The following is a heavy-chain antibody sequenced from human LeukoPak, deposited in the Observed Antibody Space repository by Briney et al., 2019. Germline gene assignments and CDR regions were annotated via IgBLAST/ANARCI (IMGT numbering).Heavy chain of an antibody. V-gene: IGHV1-18*01. CDR1: GYTFTNYG. Sequence: GASVKVSCKASGYTFTNYGISWVRQAPGQGLEWMGWISAYNGNTDYAQKLQGRVTMTTDTSTSAAYMELRSPRSDDAAVYYCARGQYYFDYCGQGTLVSVYS. CDR2: ISAYNGNT. J-gene: IGHJ4*02. D-gene: IGHD4-11*01. CDR3: ARGQYYFDY.